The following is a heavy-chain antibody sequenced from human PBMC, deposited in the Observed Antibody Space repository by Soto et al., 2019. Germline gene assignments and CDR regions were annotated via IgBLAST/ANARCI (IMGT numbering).Heavy chain of an antibody. J-gene: IGHJ6*02. Sequence: SETLSLTCTVSGGSINSGGYYWSWIRQHPGKGLEWIGYIYCSGSTNYNPSLKSRVTISVDTSKNQFSLKVTSVTAADTAVYYCARLHGYCISSSCHGHYAMDVWGQGTTVTVSS. D-gene: IGHD2-2*01. CDR3: ARLHGYCISSSCHGHYAMDV. CDR2: IYCSGST. CDR1: GGSINSGGYY. V-gene: IGHV4-61*08.